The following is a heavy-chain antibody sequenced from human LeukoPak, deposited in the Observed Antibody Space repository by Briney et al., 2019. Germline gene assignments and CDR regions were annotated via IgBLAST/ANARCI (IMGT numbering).Heavy chain of an antibody. CDR1: GFTFSSYA. J-gene: IGHJ4*02. D-gene: IGHD6-19*01. CDR2: ISGSGGST. V-gene: IGHV3-23*01. Sequence: PGGSLSLSCAASGFTFSSYAMSWVRQAPGQGLEWVSAISGSGGSTYYADSVKGRITISRDNSKTTLYLQMNSLRAEDTAVYYSAKDSRIAVAGRGIYFDYWGQGILVTVSS. CDR3: AKDSRIAVAGRGIYFDY.